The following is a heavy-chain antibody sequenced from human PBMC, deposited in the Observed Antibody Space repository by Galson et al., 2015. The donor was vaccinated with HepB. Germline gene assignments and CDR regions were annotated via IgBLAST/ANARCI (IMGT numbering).Heavy chain of an antibody. Sequence: SLRLSCAASGFTFSSYAMHWVRQAPGKGLEWVAVISYDGIDKYYPGSVNGRFTISRDNSQNTLYLQMNSLRVEDTAVYYCARGPRAEGFLDNWGQGTLVTVSS. D-gene: IGHD2/OR15-2a*01. J-gene: IGHJ4*02. CDR1: GFTFSSYA. CDR2: ISYDGIDK. CDR3: ARGPRAEGFLDN. V-gene: IGHV3-30*04.